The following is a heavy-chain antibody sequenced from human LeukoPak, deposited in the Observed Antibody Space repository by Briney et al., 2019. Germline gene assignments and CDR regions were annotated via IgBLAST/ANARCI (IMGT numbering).Heavy chain of an antibody. Sequence: GGSLRLSCAASGFTFSSYSMTWVRQAPGKGLEWVSSISSSSYIYYADSVKGRFTISRDNAKNSLYLQMNSLRAEDTAVYYCASKSSSSVTDYWGQGTLVTVSS. D-gene: IGHD6-6*01. J-gene: IGHJ4*02. CDR2: ISSSSYI. CDR1: GFTFSSYS. V-gene: IGHV3-21*01. CDR3: ASKSSSSVTDY.